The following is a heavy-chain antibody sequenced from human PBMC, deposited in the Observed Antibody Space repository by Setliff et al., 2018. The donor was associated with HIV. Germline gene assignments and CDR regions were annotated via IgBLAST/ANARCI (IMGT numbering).Heavy chain of an antibody. CDR2: ISREASAV. V-gene: IGHV3-48*01. D-gene: IGHD2-2*01. CDR3: TRRYCTSTSCSSPYDY. J-gene: IGHJ4*02. Sequence: QPGGSLRLSCAASGFTFSSYAMNWIRQAPGQGLEWVSHISREASAVWYADSVKGRFTMSRDNGRNSLYLQMNSLRAEDTAVYYCTRRYCTSTSCSSPYDYWGRGTLVTVSS. CDR1: GFTFSSYA.